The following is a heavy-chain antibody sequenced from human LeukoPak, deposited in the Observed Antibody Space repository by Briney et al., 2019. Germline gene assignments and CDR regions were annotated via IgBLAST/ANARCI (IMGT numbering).Heavy chain of an antibody. D-gene: IGHD3-10*01. CDR3: ARPTRGLDAFDI. J-gene: IGHJ3*02. Sequence: SETLSLTCTVSGGSISSSSYYWGWIRQPPGKGLEWIGSIYYRGSTYYNPSLRSRVTISVDTSKNQFSLKLSSVTAADTAVYYCARPTRGLDAFDIWGQGTTVTVSS. CDR2: IYYRGST. CDR1: GGSISSSSYY. V-gene: IGHV4-39*07.